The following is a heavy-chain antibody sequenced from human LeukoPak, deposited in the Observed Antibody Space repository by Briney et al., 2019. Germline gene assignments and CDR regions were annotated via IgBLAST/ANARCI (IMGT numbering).Heavy chain of an antibody. D-gene: IGHD3-22*01. V-gene: IGHV4-39*07. CDR3: ARGRKKTERYYYDSSGYFFDP. Sequence: SETLSLTCTVSGGSISSSSYYWGWIRQPPGKGLEWIGSIYYSGSTYYNPSLKRRVTISVDTSKNQFSLVLSSVTAADTAVYYCARGRKKTERYYYDSSGYFFDPWGQGTLVTVSS. CDR2: IYYSGST. J-gene: IGHJ5*02. CDR1: GGSISSSSYY.